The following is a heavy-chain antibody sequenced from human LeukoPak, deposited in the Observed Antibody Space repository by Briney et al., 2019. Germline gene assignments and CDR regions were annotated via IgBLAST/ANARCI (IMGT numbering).Heavy chain of an antibody. CDR2: ITSSGITI. CDR1: GFTFSDYY. V-gene: IGHV3-11*04. D-gene: IGHD1-26*01. J-gene: IGHJ4*02. Sequence: GGSLRLSCAASGFTFSDYYMSWIRQAPGKGLEWVSYITSSGITIYYADSVKGRFTISRDNAKNSLYLQMNSLRAEDTAVYYCAKDAIVGATRSVDYWGQGTLVTVSS. CDR3: AKDAIVGATRSVDY.